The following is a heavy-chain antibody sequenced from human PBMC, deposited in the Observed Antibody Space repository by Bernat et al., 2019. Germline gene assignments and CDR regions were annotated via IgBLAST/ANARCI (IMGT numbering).Heavy chain of an antibody. CDR3: ARVHYDGSGRGLIDP. J-gene: IGHJ5*02. V-gene: IGHV4-38-2*01. CDR1: GYSISSGYY. CDR2: IYHSGST. Sequence: QVQLQESGPGLVKPSETLSLTCAVSGYSISSGYYWGWIRQPPGKGLEWIGSIYHSGSTYYNPSLKSRVTISVATSKNQFSLKLSSVTAADTAVYYCARVHYDGSGRGLIDPWGQGTLVTVSS. D-gene: IGHD3-10*01.